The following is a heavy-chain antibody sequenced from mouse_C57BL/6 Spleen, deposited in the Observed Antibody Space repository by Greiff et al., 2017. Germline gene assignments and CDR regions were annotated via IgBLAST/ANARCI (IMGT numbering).Heavy chain of an antibody. J-gene: IGHJ1*03. CDR1: GYSIPSGYY. V-gene: IGHV3-6*01. CDR3: ARERGYWYFDV. CDR2: ISYDGSN. Sequence: EVQLQQSGPGLVKPSQSLSLTCPVTGYSIPSGYYWNWIRQFPGNKLEWMGYISYDGSNNYNPSLKNRISITRDTSKNQFFLTLNSVTTEDTATDYCARERGYWYFDVWGTGTTVTVSS.